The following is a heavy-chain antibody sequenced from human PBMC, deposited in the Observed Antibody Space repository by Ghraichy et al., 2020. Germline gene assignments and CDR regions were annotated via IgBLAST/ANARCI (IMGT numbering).Heavy chain of an antibody. CDR2: IYSGGST. D-gene: IGHD4-17*01. CDR3: ARYGDYYVYYYYGMDV. Sequence: GESLNISCAASGFTVSSNYMSWVRQAPGKELEWVSVIYSGGSTYYADSVKGRFTISRDNSKNTLYLQMNSLRAEDTAVYYCARYGDYYVYYYYGMDVWGQGTTVTVSS. V-gene: IGHV3-66*01. J-gene: IGHJ6*02. CDR1: GFTVSSNY.